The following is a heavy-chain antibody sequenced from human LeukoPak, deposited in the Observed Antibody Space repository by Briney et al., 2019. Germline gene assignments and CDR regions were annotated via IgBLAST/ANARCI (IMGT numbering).Heavy chain of an antibody. V-gene: IGHV3-7*01. CDR2: IKQDGSEK. J-gene: IGHJ4*02. CDR3: ARDDPTLFWSGSPFY. Sequence: PGGCLRLSCAASGFTFSSYAMSWVRQAPGKGLEWVANIKQDGSEKYYVDSVKGRFTISRDNAKNSLYLQMNSLRAEDTAVYYCARDDPTLFWSGSPFYWGQGTLVTVSS. CDR1: GFTFSSYA. D-gene: IGHD3-3*01.